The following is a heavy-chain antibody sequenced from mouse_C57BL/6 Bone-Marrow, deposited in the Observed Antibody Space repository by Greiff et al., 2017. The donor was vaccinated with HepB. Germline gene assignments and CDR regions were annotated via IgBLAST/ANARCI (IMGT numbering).Heavy chain of an antibody. Sequence: QVQLQQSGAELARPGASVKMSCKASGYTFTSYTMHWVKQRPGQGLEWIGYINLSSGYTKYNQKFKDKATLTADKSSSTAYMQLSSLTSEDSAVYYCARGGFRGYAMDYWGQGTSVTVSS. V-gene: IGHV1-4*01. CDR1: GYTFTSYT. CDR2: INLSSGYT. J-gene: IGHJ4*01. CDR3: ARGGFRGYAMDY.